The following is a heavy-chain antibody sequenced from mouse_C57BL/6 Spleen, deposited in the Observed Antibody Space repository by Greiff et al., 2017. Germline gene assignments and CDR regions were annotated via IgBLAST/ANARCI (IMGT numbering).Heavy chain of an antibody. Sequence: QVQLQQSGAELAKPGASVKLSCKASGYTFTSYWMHWVKQRPGQGLEWIGYINPSSGYTKYNQTFKDKATLTADKSSSTAYMQLSSLTYEDSAVYYCARRGDGYWGYFDVWGTGTTVTVSS. V-gene: IGHV1-7*01. CDR3: ARRGDGYWGYFDV. CDR2: INPSSGYT. CDR1: GYTFTSYW. D-gene: IGHD2-3*01. J-gene: IGHJ1*03.